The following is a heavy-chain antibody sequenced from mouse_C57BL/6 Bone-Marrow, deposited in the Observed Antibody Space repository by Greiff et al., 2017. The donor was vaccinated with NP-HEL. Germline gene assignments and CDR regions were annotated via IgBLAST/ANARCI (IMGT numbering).Heavy chain of an antibody. Sequence: VQVVESGPGLVQPSQSLSITCTVSGFSLTSYGVHWVRQSPGKGLEWLGVIWRGGSTDYNAAFMSRLSITKDNSKSQVFFKMNSLQADDTAIYYCAKNRLLDWYFDVWGTGTTVTVSS. J-gene: IGHJ1*03. CDR3: AKNRLLDWYFDV. D-gene: IGHD1-1*01. V-gene: IGHV2-5*01. CDR2: IWRGGST. CDR1: GFSLTSYG.